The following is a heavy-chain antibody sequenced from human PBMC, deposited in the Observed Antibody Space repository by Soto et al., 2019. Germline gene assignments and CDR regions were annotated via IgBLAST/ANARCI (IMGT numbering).Heavy chain of an antibody. Sequence: GASVKVSCKASGGTFSSYAISWVRQAPGQGLEWMGGNIPIFGTANYAQKIQGRVTIAADESTSTAYMELSSLRSEDTGVYYCASTKRKGLTGDYVHYRSMDVWGQGTTVTVSS. CDR1: GGTFSSYA. CDR2: NIPIFGTA. D-gene: IGHD4-17*01. V-gene: IGHV1-69*13. CDR3: ASTKRKGLTGDYVHYRSMDV. J-gene: IGHJ6*02.